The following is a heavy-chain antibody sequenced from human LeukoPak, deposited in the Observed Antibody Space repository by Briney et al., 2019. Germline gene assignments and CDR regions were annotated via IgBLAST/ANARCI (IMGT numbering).Heavy chain of an antibody. CDR1: GGTFSSYT. D-gene: IGHD2-2*01. CDR3: ARDGGGEAGSVVPAASPLAY. V-gene: IGHV1-69*04. J-gene: IGHJ4*02. CDR2: IIPILGIA. Sequence: SVKVSCKASGGTFSSYTISWVRQAPGQGLEWMGRIIPILGIANYAQKFQGRVTITADKSTSTAYMELSSLRSEDTAVYYCARDGGGEAGSVVPAASPLAYWGQGTLVTVSS.